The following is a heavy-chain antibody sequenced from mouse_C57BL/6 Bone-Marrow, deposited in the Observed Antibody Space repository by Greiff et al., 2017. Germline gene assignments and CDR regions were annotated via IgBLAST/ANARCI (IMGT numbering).Heavy chain of an antibody. CDR3: ARDDYGSSY. CDR1: GYTFTDYY. D-gene: IGHD1-1*01. Sequence: VQLQQSGPELVKPGASVKISCKASGYTFTDYYMNWVKQSHGKSLEWIGDINPNNGGTSYNQKFKGKATLTVDKSSSTAYMELRSLTSEDSAVYYCARDDYGSSYWGKGTTLTVSS. V-gene: IGHV1-26*01. J-gene: IGHJ2*01. CDR2: INPNNGGT.